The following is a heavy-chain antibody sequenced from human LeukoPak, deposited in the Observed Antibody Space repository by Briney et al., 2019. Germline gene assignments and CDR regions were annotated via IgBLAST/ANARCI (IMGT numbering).Heavy chain of an antibody. CDR2: INHSGST. V-gene: IGHV4-34*01. CDR3: ARGPRWFDP. Sequence: PSETLSLTCAVYGGSFSGYYWSWIRQPPGKGLGWIGEINHSGSTNYNPSLKSRVTISVDTSKNQFSLKLSSVTAADTAVYYCARGPRWFDPWGQGTLVTVSS. CDR1: GGSFSGYY. J-gene: IGHJ5*02.